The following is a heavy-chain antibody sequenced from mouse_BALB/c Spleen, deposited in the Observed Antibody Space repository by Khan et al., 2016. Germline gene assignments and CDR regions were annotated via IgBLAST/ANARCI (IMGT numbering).Heavy chain of an antibody. Sequence: QVQLQQSGAELVRPGTSVKVSCKASGYAFTNYLIEWVKQRPGQGLEWIGVINPGSGGTNYNEKFKGKATLTADKSSSTAYMQLSSLTSDDSAVYCCARYYGSSYWYFDVCGAGTTVTVSS. D-gene: IGHD1-1*01. CDR2: INPGSGGT. V-gene: IGHV1-54*01. CDR1: GYAFTNYL. J-gene: IGHJ1*01. CDR3: ARYYGSSYWYFDV.